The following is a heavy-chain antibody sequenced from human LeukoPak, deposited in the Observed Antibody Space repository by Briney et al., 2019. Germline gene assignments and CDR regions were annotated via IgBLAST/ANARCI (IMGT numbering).Heavy chain of an antibody. CDR2: IYYSGST. D-gene: IGHD3-10*01. CDR3: AASPYYGSGSYYEAPFEY. V-gene: IGHV4-59*01. CDR1: GGSISSYY. J-gene: IGHJ4*02. Sequence: SETLSLTCTVSGGSISSYYWSWIRQPPGKGLEWIGYIYYSGSTNYNPSLKSRVTISVDTSKNQFSLKLASVTAADMGVYYCAASPYYGSGSYYEAPFEYWGQGTLVTVSS.